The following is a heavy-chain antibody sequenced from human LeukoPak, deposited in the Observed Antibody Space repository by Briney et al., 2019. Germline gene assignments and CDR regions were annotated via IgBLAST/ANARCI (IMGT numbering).Heavy chain of an antibody. CDR1: GFTFSTYS. J-gene: IGHJ4*02. D-gene: IGHD2-21*02. CDR3: ASVTRHDLDY. V-gene: IGHV3-48*01. Sequence: GGSLRLSCAASGFTFSTYSMNWVRQAPGKGLEWVSYISSSSSNIYYADSVKGRFTISRDNAKNSLSLQMNSLRAEDTAVYYCASVTRHDLDYWGQGTLVTVSS. CDR2: ISSSSSNI.